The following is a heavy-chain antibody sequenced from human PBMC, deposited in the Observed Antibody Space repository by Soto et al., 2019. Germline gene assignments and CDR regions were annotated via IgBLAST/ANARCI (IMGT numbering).Heavy chain of an antibody. CDR2: IKQDGSEK. V-gene: IGHV3-7*01. D-gene: IGHD2-2*01. CDR3: ACHVVPAAMSWFDP. CDR1: GFTFSSYW. Sequence: PGGSLRLSCAASGFTFSSYWMSWVRQAPGKGLEWVANIKQDGSEKYYVDSVKGRFTISRDNAKNSLYLQMNSLRAEDTAVYYCACHVVPAAMSWFDPWGQGTLVTVSS. J-gene: IGHJ5*02.